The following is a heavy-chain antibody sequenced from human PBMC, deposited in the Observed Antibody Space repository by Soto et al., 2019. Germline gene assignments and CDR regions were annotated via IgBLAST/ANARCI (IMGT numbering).Heavy chain of an antibody. J-gene: IGHJ4*02. CDR2: ISYDGSNK. V-gene: IGHV3-30-3*01. D-gene: IGHD3-10*01. Sequence: QVQLVESGGGVVQPGRSLRLSCAASGFTFSSYAMHWVRQAPGKGLEWVAVISYDGSNKYYADSVKGRFTISRVNSKNTLYLQMNSLRAEDTAVYYCARVPRFGELSYWGQGTLVTVSS. CDR3: ARVPRFGELSY. CDR1: GFTFSSYA.